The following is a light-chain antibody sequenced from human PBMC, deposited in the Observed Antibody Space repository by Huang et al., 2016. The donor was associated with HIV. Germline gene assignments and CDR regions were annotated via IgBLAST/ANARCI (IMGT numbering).Light chain of an antibody. CDR1: HSLLHSNNKNY. V-gene: IGKV4-1*01. Sequence: DIVLTQSPDSLTVSLGERATVRCKSSHSLLHSNNKNYLAWYQLKTGHSPKLLIYWSSTRESGVPDRFSGDGSGSDFTLTINNLQAEDVAIYYCQQYFTTPLTFGGGTKVEI. J-gene: IGKJ4*01. CDR2: WSS. CDR3: QQYFTTPLT.